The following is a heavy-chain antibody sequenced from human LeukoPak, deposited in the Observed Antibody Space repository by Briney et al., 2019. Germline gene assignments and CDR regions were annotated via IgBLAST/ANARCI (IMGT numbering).Heavy chain of an antibody. J-gene: IGHJ3*02. CDR1: GFTFTISA. V-gene: IGHV1-58*02. D-gene: IGHD6-6*01. CDR3: AFARRNHDAFDI. Sequence: ASVTVSCKASGFTFTISAMQWVRQARGQRLEWIGWIVVGSGNTNYAQKFQERVTITRDMSTSTAYMELSSLRSEDTAVYYCAFARRNHDAFDIWGQGTMVTVSS. CDR2: IVVGSGNT.